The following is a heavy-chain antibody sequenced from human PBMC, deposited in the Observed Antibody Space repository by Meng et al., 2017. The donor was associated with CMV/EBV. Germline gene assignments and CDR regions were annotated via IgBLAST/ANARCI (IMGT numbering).Heavy chain of an antibody. CDR2: IIPIFGTA. J-gene: IGHJ4*02. Sequence: SGGTFSSYAISWVRQAPGQGLGWMGGIIPIFGTANYAQKFQGRVTITADKSTSTAYMELSSLRSEDTAVYYCARGRAEYSGYDEFDYWGQGTLVTVSS. D-gene: IGHD5-12*01. CDR3: ARGRAEYSGYDEFDY. CDR1: GGTFSSYA. V-gene: IGHV1-69*06.